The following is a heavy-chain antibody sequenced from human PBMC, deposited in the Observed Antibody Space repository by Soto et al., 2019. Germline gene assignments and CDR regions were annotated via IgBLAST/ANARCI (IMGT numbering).Heavy chain of an antibody. D-gene: IGHD2-2*01. V-gene: IGHV1-18*01. Sequence: QVQLVQSGAEVKKPGASVKVSCKASGYTFTSYGISWVRQAPGQGLEWMGWISAYNGNTNYAQKLQGRVTMTTDTSTSTAYRERRSLRSDDTAVYYCARVRRPAARLNWFDPWGQGTLVTVSS. CDR2: ISAYNGNT. J-gene: IGHJ5*02. CDR3: ARVRRPAARLNWFDP. CDR1: GYTFTSYG.